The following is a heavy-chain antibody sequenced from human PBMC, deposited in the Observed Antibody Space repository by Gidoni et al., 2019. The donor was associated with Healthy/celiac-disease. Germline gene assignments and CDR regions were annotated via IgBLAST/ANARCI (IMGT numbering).Heavy chain of an antibody. CDR2: ISSSSSTI. CDR3: ARDQGYYYGMDV. J-gene: IGHJ6*04. CDR1: GFTFSSYS. V-gene: IGHV3-48*01. Sequence: EVQLVESGGGLVQPGGSLRLSCAASGFTFSSYSMNWVRQAPGKGLAWVSYISSSSSTIYYADSVKGRFTISRDNAKNSLYLQMNSLRAEDTAVYYCARDQGYYYGMDVWGKGTTVTVSS.